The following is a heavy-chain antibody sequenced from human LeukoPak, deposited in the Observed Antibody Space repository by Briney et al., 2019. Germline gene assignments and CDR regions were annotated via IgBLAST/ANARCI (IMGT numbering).Heavy chain of an antibody. V-gene: IGHV3-23*01. J-gene: IGHJ4*02. CDR2: ISGSGDHT. Sequence: GGSLRLSCAASGFTFSNYAMNWVRQAPGKGLEWVSGISGSGDHTYYADSVKGRFTISRDTSKNTLYLQMSSLRAEDTAIYYCARDSPNEGILWWSIDYWGQGTLVTVSS. CDR3: ARDSPNEGILWWSIDY. D-gene: IGHD2-21*01. CDR1: GFTFSNYA.